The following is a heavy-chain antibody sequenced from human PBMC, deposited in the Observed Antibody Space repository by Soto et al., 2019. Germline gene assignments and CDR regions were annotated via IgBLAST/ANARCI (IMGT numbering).Heavy chain of an antibody. D-gene: IGHD6-19*01. CDR2: IGPSDSYI. CDR1: GYTFSGHW. CDR3: ARHGAAIWLGY. Sequence: PGESLKISCKTSGYTFSGHWISWVRQVPGKGLQWMGNIGPSDSYINYNPAFRGHVTFSVDKSNSTAYLHWRSLGPSDTAIYYCARHGAAIWLGYWGQGTLVTVSS. J-gene: IGHJ4*02. V-gene: IGHV5-10-1*01.